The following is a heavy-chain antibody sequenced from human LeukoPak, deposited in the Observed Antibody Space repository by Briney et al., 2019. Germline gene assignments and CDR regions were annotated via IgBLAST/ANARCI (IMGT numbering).Heavy chain of an antibody. CDR1: GGSISSSSYY. V-gene: IGHV4-39*07. D-gene: IGHD2-21*01. J-gene: IGHJ5*02. Sequence: KPSETLSLTCTVSGGSISSSSYYWGWIRQPPGKGLEWIGSIYYSGSTYYNPSLKSRVTISVDTSKNQFSLKLSSVTAADTAVYYCARGIEVRWFDPWGQGTLVTVSS. CDR2: IYYSGST. CDR3: ARGIEVRWFDP.